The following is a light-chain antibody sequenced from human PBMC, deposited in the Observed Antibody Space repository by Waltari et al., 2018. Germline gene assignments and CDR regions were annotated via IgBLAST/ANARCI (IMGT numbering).Light chain of an antibody. CDR2: GNG. Sequence: QSVLTQPPSVSGAPGQRVTISCTGSSSNIGAGYDVHWYQQLPGTAPKLLIHGNGYRPAWVPDRFSGSKSGTSASLAITELQAEDEADYYCQSYDSSLSVGFGGGTKLTVL. V-gene: IGLV1-40*01. J-gene: IGLJ2*01. CDR1: SSNIGAGYD. CDR3: QSYDSSLSVG.